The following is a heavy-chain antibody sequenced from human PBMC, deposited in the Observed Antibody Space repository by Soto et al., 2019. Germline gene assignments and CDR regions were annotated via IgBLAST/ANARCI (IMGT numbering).Heavy chain of an antibody. CDR1: GDSVRGSYW. CDR2: IYHSGTT. D-gene: IGHD2-2*01. CDR3: ARRVRYCSSTTCPVDWFDP. J-gene: IGHJ5*02. V-gene: IGHV4-4*02. Sequence: TLSLTCAVSGDSVRGSYWWTWVRQPPGKGPEWIGEIYHSGTTDYNPSLTSRVTFSVDKSKNQFSLNLRSVTAADTAVYYCARRVRYCSSTTCPVDWFDPWGQGTLVTVSS.